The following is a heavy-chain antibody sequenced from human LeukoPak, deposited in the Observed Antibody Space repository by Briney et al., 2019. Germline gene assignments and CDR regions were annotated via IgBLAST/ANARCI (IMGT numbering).Heavy chain of an antibody. CDR3: ARADSSGWSEVHFDY. CDR2: IYYSGST. J-gene: IGHJ4*02. D-gene: IGHD6-19*01. Sequence: SETLSLTCTVSGGSIRSSSDYWGWIRQPPGKGLEWIGSIYYSGSTNYNPSLKSRVTISVDTSKNEFSLKLTSVTAADTAVYYCARADSSGWSEVHFDYWGQGTLVTVSS. CDR1: GGSIRSSSDY. V-gene: IGHV4-39*07.